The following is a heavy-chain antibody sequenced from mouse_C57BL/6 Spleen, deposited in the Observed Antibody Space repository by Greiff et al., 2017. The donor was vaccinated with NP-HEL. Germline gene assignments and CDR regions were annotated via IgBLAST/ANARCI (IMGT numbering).Heavy chain of an antibody. CDR3: ARCMNYAMDY. CDR1: GYTFTDYY. V-gene: IGHV1-76*01. CDR2: IYPGSGNT. J-gene: IGHJ4*01. Sequence: QVQLKQSGAELVRPGASVKLSCKASGYTFTDYYINWVKQRPGQGLEWIARIYPGSGNTYYNEKFKGKATLTAEKSSSTAYMQLSSLTSEDSAVYFCARCMNYAMDYWGQGTSVTVSS.